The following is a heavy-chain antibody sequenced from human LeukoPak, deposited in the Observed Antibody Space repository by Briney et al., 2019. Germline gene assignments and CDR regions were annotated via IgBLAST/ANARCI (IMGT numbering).Heavy chain of an antibody. CDR2: MNPNSGNT. CDR3: ARGNIFCSGGSCSTNIDY. J-gene: IGHJ4*02. CDR1: GYTFISYD. V-gene: IGHV1-8*03. D-gene: IGHD2-15*01. Sequence: ASVKVSCKASGYTFISYDINLVRQAPGQGLEWMGWMNPNSGNTGYSQKFQGRVTITRNTSISTAYMELSSLRSEDTAVYYCARGNIFCSGGSCSTNIDYWGQGTLVTVSS.